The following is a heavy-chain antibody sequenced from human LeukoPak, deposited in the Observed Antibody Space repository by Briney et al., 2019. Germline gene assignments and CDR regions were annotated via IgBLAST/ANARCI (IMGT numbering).Heavy chain of an antibody. D-gene: IGHD1-1*01. CDR2: ISSSGSTI. CDR3: ASSQLNGYYFDY. J-gene: IGHJ4*02. CDR1: GFTFSSYE. Sequence: GRSLRLSCAASGFTFSSYEMNWVRRAPGKGLEWVSYISSSGSTIYYADSVKGRFTISRDNAKNSLYLQMNSLRAEDTAVYYCASSQLNGYYFDYWGQGTLVTVSS. V-gene: IGHV3-48*03.